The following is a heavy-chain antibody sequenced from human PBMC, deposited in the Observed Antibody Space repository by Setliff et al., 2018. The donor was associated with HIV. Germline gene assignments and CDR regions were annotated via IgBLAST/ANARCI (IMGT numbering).Heavy chain of an antibody. CDR1: GYTFTRYD. J-gene: IGHJ3*02. CDR3: ARIRGVIADASDI. D-gene: IGHD3-10*01. Sequence: ASVKVSCKASGYTFTRYDINWVRQATGQGLEWMGWMNPNSGNTGYAQKFQGRVTMTRNTSISTVYMELRSLRSEDTAVYYCARIRGVIADASDIWGQGTMVTVSS. CDR2: MNPNSGNT. V-gene: IGHV1-8*01.